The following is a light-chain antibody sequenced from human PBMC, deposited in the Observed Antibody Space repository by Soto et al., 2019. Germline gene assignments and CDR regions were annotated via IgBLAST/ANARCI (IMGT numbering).Light chain of an antibody. Sequence: QSALTQPASVSGSPGQSITISCTGTSSDVGGYNYVSWYQHHPGKAPKLMIYDVSNRPSGVSNRFSGSKSGNTASLTISRLQAEDEADYYCSSYTSSSTLGVFGTGTKLTVL. J-gene: IGLJ1*01. CDR1: SSDVGGYNY. CDR2: DVS. CDR3: SSYTSSSTLGV. V-gene: IGLV2-14*03.